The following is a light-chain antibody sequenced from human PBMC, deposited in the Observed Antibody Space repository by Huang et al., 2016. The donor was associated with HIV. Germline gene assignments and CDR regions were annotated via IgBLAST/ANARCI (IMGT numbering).Light chain of an antibody. Sequence: DIVLTQSPGTLSLSPRERAALSCRASQNITNNFLAWYQQRSGQTPRLPIYGASNRAMGIPDRFSGSGSGTDFTLIISRLEPQDSAVYYCQQYLSSPLTFGGGTNVEIK. CDR3: QQYLSSPLT. V-gene: IGKV3-20*01. J-gene: IGKJ4*01. CDR1: QNITNNF. CDR2: GAS.